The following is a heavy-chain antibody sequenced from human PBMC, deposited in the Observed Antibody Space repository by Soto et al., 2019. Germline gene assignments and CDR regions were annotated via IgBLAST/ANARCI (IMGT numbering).Heavy chain of an antibody. CDR3: AREDRYYCSGGSCYPDV. Sequence: SETLSLTCAVYGGSFSGYYWSWIRQPPGKGLEWIGEINHSGSTNYNPSLKSRVTISVDTSKNQFSLKLSSVTAADTAVYYCAREDRYYCSGGSCYPDVWGQGTTVTVSS. CDR1: GGSFSGYY. V-gene: IGHV4-34*01. J-gene: IGHJ6*02. D-gene: IGHD2-15*01. CDR2: INHSGST.